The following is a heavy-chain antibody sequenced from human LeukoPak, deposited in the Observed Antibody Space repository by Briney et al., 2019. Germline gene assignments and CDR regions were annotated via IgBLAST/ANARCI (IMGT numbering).Heavy chain of an antibody. CDR3: ARDLERPVTTFGPFSLGLKRMDV. D-gene: IGHD4-17*01. Sequence: RGASVKVSCKASGGTFSSYAISWVRQAPGQGLEWMGGIIPIFGTANYAQKLQGRVTMTTDTSTSTAYMELRSLRSDDTAVYYCARDLERPVTTFGPFSLGLKRMDVWGKGTTATVSS. V-gene: IGHV1-69*05. CDR1: GGTFSSYA. J-gene: IGHJ6*04. CDR2: IIPIFGTA.